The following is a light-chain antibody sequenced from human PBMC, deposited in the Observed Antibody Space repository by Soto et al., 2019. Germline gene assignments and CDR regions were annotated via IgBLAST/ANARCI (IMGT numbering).Light chain of an antibody. CDR2: GAS. CDR1: QSVSSSY. Sequence: EIVLTQSPGTLSLSPGERATPSCRASQSVSSSYLAWYQQKPGQAPRLLIYGASSRATGIPDRFSGSGSGTDFTLTISRLEPEDFAVYYCQQYGSSPWTFGQGTK. V-gene: IGKV3-20*01. CDR3: QQYGSSPWT. J-gene: IGKJ1*01.